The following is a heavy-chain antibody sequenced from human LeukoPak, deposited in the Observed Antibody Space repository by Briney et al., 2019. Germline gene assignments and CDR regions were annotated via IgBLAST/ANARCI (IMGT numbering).Heavy chain of an antibody. J-gene: IGHJ4*02. CDR2: IKKTGIET. Sequence: PGGSLRLSCAGSGFIFSNSWMGWVRQAPGKGLESVAYIKKTGIETYYVDSVKGRFTITRDNARNSLFLQMNNLRAEDTAVYYCAREDGYCSGANCYSYFDSWGQGTLVTVSS. CDR3: AREDGYCSGANCYSYFDS. CDR1: GFIFSNSW. V-gene: IGHV3-7*01. D-gene: IGHD2-15*01.